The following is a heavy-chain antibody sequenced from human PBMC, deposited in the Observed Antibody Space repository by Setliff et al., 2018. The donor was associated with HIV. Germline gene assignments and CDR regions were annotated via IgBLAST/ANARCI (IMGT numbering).Heavy chain of an antibody. J-gene: IGHJ1*01. V-gene: IGHV1-46*01. Sequence: ASVKVSCKASGDTFSTFAIIWVRQAPGQGLEWMGIINPSGAITSYAQKFQGRVTMTRDTSTSTVYMELSSLRSEDTAVYYCARDPAPSSSASYFQHWGQGTPVTVSS. CDR2: INPSGAIT. CDR1: GDTFSTFA. D-gene: IGHD6-6*01. CDR3: ARDPAPSSSASYFQH.